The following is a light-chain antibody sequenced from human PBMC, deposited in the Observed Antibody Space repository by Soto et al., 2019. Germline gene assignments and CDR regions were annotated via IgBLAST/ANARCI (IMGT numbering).Light chain of an antibody. J-gene: IGLJ1*01. CDR2: DVT. V-gene: IGLV2-14*03. CDR1: SSDIGGFNH. Sequence: QSVLTQPASVSGSPGRSITISCTGTSSDIGGFNHVSWYLQHPGKAPQLMIYDVTNRPSGVSNRFSGSKSGNTASLAISGLQAEDEADYYCSSFTSSGALYVFGAGTKVTVL. CDR3: SSFTSSGALYV.